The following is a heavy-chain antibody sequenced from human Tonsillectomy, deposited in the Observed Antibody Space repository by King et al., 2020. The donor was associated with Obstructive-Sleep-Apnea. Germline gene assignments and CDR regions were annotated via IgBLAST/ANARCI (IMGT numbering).Heavy chain of an antibody. J-gene: IGHJ6*01. CDR3: TLLQEHL. CDR1: GFTFSNYG. Sequence: QLVESGGGVVQPGRSLRLSCAASGFTFSNYGMHWVRQAPGKGLEWVAVISYDGSNKYYADSVKGRFTIFRDNSKNTVYMQLNSLHQGPIGLPPGTLLQEHLWG. CDR2: ISYDGSNK. V-gene: IGHV3-30*03.